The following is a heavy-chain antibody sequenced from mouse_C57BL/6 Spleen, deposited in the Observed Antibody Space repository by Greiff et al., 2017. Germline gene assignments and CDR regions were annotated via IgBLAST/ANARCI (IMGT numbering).Heavy chain of an antibody. Sequence: EVMLVESGGGLVQPGGSLSLSCAASGFTFTDYYMSWVCQPPGKALEWLGFIRNKANGYTTEYSASVKGRFTSSRDNSQCSLYLQMNALRADDSAAYYCARYQYYGDDWYFDDWGTGTTVTVSS. CDR1: GFTFTDYY. V-gene: IGHV7-3*01. D-gene: IGHD1-1*01. CDR2: IRNKANGYTT. J-gene: IGHJ1*03. CDR3: ARYQYYGDDWYFDD.